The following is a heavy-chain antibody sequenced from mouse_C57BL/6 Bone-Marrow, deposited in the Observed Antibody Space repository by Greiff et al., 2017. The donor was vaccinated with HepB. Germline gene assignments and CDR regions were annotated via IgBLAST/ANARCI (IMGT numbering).Heavy chain of an antibody. CDR1: GYSITSGYY. J-gene: IGHJ3*01. Sequence: EVQVVESGPGLVKPSQSLSLTCSVTGYSITSGYYWNWIRQFPGNKLEWMGYISYDGSNNYNPSLKNRISITRDTSKNQFFLKLNSVTTEDSATYYCAREAYGSSRFAYWGQGTLVTVSA. CDR3: AREAYGSSRFAY. V-gene: IGHV3-6*01. D-gene: IGHD1-1*01. CDR2: ISYDGSN.